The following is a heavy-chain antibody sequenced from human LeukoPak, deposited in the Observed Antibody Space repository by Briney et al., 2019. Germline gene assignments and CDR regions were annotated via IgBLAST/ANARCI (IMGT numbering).Heavy chain of an antibody. CDR2: IASKTDGGTT. CDR3: TTGIRGD. V-gene: IGHV3-15*04. Sequence: PRGSLRLSCAASGLTFTNAWMNWVRQAPGKGLEWVGRIASKTDGGTTDYAAPVKGRFTISRDDSKNTLFLQMNSLKTEDTAVYYCTTGIRGDCGQGTLVTVSS. CDR1: GLTFTNAW. J-gene: IGHJ4*02.